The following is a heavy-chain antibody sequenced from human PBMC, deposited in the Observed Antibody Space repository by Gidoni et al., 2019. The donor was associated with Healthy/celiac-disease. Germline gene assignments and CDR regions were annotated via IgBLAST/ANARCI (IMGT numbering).Heavy chain of an antibody. CDR2: IYPGDSDT. Sequence: EVQLVQSGAEVKKPGESLKISCKGSGYSFTSYWIGWVRQMPGKGLEWMGIIYPGDSDTRYSPSFQGQVTISADKSISTAYLQWSSLKASDTAMYYCARRGVAGMTTVTTPSFDIWGQGTMVTVSS. CDR3: ARRGVAGMTTVTTPSFDI. CDR1: GYSFTSYW. J-gene: IGHJ3*02. V-gene: IGHV5-51*01. D-gene: IGHD4-17*01.